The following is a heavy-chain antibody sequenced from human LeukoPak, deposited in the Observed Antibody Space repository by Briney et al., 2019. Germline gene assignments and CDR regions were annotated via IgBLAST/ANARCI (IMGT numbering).Heavy chain of an antibody. CDR2: MNPNSGNT. V-gene: IGHV1-8*01. J-gene: IGHJ3*02. CDR3: ARGFAYSSGWYPPEDAFDI. D-gene: IGHD6-19*01. CDR1: GYTFTSYD. Sequence: GASVKVSCKASGYTFTSYDINWVRQATGQGLEWMGWMNPNSGNTGYAQKFQGRVTMTRNTSISTAYMELSSLRAEDTAVYYCARGFAYSSGWYPPEDAFDIWGQGTMVTVSS.